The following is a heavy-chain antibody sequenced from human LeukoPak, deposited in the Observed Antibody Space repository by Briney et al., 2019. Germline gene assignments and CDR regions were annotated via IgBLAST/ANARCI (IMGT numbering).Heavy chain of an antibody. CDR2: IIPILGIA. CDR3: ARSTGIVGATYY. Sequence: ASVKVSCXASGGTFSSYTISWVRQARGQGLEWMARIIPILGIANYAQKFQGRVTITADKSTSTAYMELSSLRSEDTAVYYCARSTGIVGATYYWGQGTLVTVSS. D-gene: IGHD1-26*01. V-gene: IGHV1-69*02. CDR1: GGTFSSYT. J-gene: IGHJ4*02.